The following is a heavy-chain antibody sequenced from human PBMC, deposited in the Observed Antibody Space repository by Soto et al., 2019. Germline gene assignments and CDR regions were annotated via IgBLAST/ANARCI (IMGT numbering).Heavy chain of an antibody. Sequence: QVQLVQSGAEVKKPGASVKVSCKASGYTFTSYDINWVRQATGQGLEWMGWMNPNSGNTAYAQKFQGRVTMTRNTSISPANRQLSSLRSEDTAEYYSARLKQDHAVAWGQGTLVTVSS. V-gene: IGHV1-8*01. J-gene: IGHJ5*02. CDR3: ARLKQDHAVA. CDR2: MNPNSGNT. D-gene: IGHD2-2*01. CDR1: GYTFTSYD.